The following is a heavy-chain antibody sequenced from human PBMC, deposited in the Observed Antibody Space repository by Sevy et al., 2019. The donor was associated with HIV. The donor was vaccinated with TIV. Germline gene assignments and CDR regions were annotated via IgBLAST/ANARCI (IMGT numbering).Heavy chain of an antibody. D-gene: IGHD3-10*01. CDR2: ISYDEAHK. V-gene: IGHV3-30*18. J-gene: IGHJ4*02. CDR1: GFTFRTSG. Sequence: GGSLRLSCVTSGFTFRTSGMHWVRQSPGKGLEWVAVISYDEAHKNYADSVKGRFSTSKDNSKNTLYLQMSSLRTEDTAVYYWAKDYSAGITMVRGAYRARGDYFDYWGQGTQVTVSS. CDR3: AKDYSAGITMVRGAYRARGDYFDY.